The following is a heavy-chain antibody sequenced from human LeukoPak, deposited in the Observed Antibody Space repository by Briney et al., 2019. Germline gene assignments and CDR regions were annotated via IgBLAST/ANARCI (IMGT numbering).Heavy chain of an antibody. D-gene: IGHD3-10*01. Sequence: GESLKISFEGSGYRFTSSWIGWVRQMPGKGLGWMGIFNPSDSDTRYSPSFLGQVTISGDKSISTAYLQWSSLKTSDTGMFYCATYAGTSSKYFQYWGQGTLVTVSS. J-gene: IGHJ1*01. CDR1: GYRFTSSW. CDR2: FNPSDSDT. V-gene: IGHV5-51*01. CDR3: ATYAGTSSKYFQY.